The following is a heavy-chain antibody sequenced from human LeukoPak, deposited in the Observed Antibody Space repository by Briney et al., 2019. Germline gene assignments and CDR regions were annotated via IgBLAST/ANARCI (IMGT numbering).Heavy chain of an antibody. CDR1: GGSISSYY. Sequence: SETLSLTCTVSGGSISSYYWSWIRQPPGKGLEWIGYIHYSGNTNYNPSLKSRVTISVDTSKNQFSLKVNSVTAADTAVYYRARRASGVLYFDYWGQGTLVTVSS. CDR3: ARRASGVLYFDY. J-gene: IGHJ4*02. D-gene: IGHD7-27*01. CDR2: IHYSGNT. V-gene: IGHV4-59*08.